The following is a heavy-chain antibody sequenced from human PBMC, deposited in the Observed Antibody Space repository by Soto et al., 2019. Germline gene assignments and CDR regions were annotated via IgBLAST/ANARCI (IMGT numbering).Heavy chain of an antibody. J-gene: IGHJ4*02. CDR3: ARDYGSGYIFDY. V-gene: IGHV3-7*01. Sequence: GGSLRLSCGASGFTFISYWMSWVRQAPGKGLEWVANIKQDGSEKYYVDSVKGRFTISRDNAENSLYLQMNSLRAEDTAVYYCARDYGSGYIFDYWGQGTLVTVSS. CDR2: IKQDGSEK. D-gene: IGHD3-22*01. CDR1: GFTFISYW.